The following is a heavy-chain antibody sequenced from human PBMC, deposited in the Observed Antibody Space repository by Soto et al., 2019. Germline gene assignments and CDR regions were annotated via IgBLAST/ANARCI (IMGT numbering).Heavy chain of an antibody. J-gene: IGHJ3*01. D-gene: IGHD2-15*01. CDR3: VKDEGFCSGGNCYSVARGGFDL. V-gene: IGHV3-64D*06. CDR1: GFALSSYA. Sequence: LRLSCSASGFALSSYAMHWVRQAPGKGLEYVSSISSNGISTYYADSVKGRFTISRDNSKNKLFIQMNSLRPDDTALYYCVKDEGFCSGGNCYSVARGGFDLWGQGTMVTVSS. CDR2: ISSNGIST.